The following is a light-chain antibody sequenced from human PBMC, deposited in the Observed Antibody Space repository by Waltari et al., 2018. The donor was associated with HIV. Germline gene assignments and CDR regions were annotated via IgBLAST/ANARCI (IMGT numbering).Light chain of an antibody. V-gene: IGLV2-23*02. Sequence: QSALTQPASVSGSPGQSIPISCTGTSSDVGRYKLVSWYQQHPGKAPKLMIYEVSKRPSGVSNRFSGSKSGNTASLTISGLQAEDEADYYCCSYAGSSTWVFGGGTKLTVL. J-gene: IGLJ3*02. CDR2: EVS. CDR1: SSDVGRYKL. CDR3: CSYAGSSTWV.